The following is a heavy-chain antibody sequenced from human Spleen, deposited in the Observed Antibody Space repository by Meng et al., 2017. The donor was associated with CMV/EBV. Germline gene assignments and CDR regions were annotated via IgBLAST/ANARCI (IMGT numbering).Heavy chain of an antibody. CDR3: TTGISSWMIGYYFDY. Sequence: ASVKVSCKASGYTFTSYYMHWVRQAPGQGLEWMGIINPSGGSTSYAQKFQGRVTMTRDTSTSTVYMELSSLRSDDTAVYYCTTGISSWMIGYYFDYWGQGTLVTVSS. CDR2: INPSGGST. J-gene: IGHJ4*02. CDR1: GYTFTSYY. V-gene: IGHV1-46*01. D-gene: IGHD6-13*01.